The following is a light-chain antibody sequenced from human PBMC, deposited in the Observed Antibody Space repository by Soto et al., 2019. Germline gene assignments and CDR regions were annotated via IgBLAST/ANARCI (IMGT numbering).Light chain of an antibody. CDR3: QQHGSSPFT. CDR2: GAS. V-gene: IGKV3-20*01. Sequence: EVVLTQSPVTLSLSPGERATLSCRASQSVSSPYLAWYQQKPGQPPRLLIYGASSRATDIPDRFIGSGSGTAFTLTIASLAPEDFAMYYCQQHGSSPFTFGPGTKVDI. J-gene: IGKJ3*01. CDR1: QSVSSPY.